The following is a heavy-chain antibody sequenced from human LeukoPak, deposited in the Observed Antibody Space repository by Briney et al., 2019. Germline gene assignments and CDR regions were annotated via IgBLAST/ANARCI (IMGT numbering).Heavy chain of an antibody. Sequence: PSETLSLTCAVYGGSFSGDYWSWIRQPPGKGLEWSGEINHSGSTNYNPSLKSRVTISVDTSKNQFSLKLSSVTAADTAVYYCARVQTTGYCSSTSCYGQVPGDYWGQGTLVTVSS. CDR1: GGSFSGDY. CDR2: INHSGST. J-gene: IGHJ4*02. V-gene: IGHV4-34*01. CDR3: ARVQTTGYCSSTSCYGQVPGDY. D-gene: IGHD2-2*01.